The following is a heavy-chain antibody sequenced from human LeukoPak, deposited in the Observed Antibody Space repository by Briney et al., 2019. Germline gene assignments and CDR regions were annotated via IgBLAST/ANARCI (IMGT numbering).Heavy chain of an antibody. Sequence: GGSLRLSCAASGFTFSNYGMHWVRQAPGKGLEWVAFIRYDGNNKNYADSVMGRFTISRDNPKNTLYLQLNSLREEDTAVYYCAKSGSVAGYFDYWGQGTLVTVSS. CDR2: IRYDGNNK. J-gene: IGHJ4*02. V-gene: IGHV3-30*02. CDR3: AKSGSVAGYFDY. D-gene: IGHD6-19*01. CDR1: GFTFSNYG.